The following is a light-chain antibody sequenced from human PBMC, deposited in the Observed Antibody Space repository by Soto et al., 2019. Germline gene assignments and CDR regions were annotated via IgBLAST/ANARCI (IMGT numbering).Light chain of an antibody. V-gene: IGKV1-5*01. J-gene: IGKJ3*01. CDR1: QSISRS. CDR2: DAS. CDR3: QQYSDFLIS. Sequence: DIQMTQSPSTLSASVGDRVTITCRASQSISRSLAWYQQKPGKAPNLLIYDASRLEVGVPSRFSGSGFGTEFSLTITNLQPADFATDYCQQYSDFLISFGPGTTVDFK.